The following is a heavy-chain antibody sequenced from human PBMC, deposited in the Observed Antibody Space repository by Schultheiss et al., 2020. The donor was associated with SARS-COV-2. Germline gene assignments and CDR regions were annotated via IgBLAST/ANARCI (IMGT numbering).Heavy chain of an antibody. V-gene: IGHV3-23*01. Sequence: GGSLRLSCAASGFTFSSYAMSWVRQAPGKGLEWVSAISGSGGSTYYADSVKGRFTISRDNSKNTLYLQMNSLRAEDTAVYYCAKGAGWRNYYYYHGMDVWGQGTTVTVSS. CDR2: ISGSGGST. J-gene: IGHJ6*02. CDR1: GFTFSSYA. D-gene: IGHD6-19*01. CDR3: AKGAGWRNYYYYHGMDV.